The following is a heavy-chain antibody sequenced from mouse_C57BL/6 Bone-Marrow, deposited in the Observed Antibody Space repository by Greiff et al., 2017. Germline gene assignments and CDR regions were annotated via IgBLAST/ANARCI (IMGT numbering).Heavy chain of an antibody. CDR2: IYPRSGNT. CDR3: AKDSSGYVWFAY. J-gene: IGHJ3*01. CDR1: GYTFTSYG. Sequence: VKLVESGAELARPGASVKLSCKASGYTFTSYGISWVKQRTGQGLEWIGEIYPRSGNTYYNEKFKGKDTLTADKSSSTAYMELRSLTSEDSAVYFCAKDSSGYVWFAYWGQGTLVTVSA. V-gene: IGHV1-81*01. D-gene: IGHD3-2*02.